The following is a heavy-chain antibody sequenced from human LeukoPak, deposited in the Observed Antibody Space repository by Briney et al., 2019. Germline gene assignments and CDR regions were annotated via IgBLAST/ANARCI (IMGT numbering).Heavy chain of an antibody. CDR1: GFTFSSYS. Sequence: GGSLRLSCAASGFTFSSYSMNWVRQAPGKGVEWVSYISSSSTIYYADSVKGRFTISRDSAKNSLYLQMNSLRDEDTAVYYCAREVVVAATDWFDPWGQGTLVTVSS. CDR3: AREVVVAATDWFDP. D-gene: IGHD2-15*01. J-gene: IGHJ5*02. CDR2: ISSSSTI. V-gene: IGHV3-48*02.